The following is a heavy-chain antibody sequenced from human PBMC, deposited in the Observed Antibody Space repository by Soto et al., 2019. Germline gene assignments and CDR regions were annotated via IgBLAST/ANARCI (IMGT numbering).Heavy chain of an antibody. V-gene: IGHV3-30*18. D-gene: IGHD2-8*01. CDR1: GFTFSHYV. CDR2: IGYDGSRI. CDR3: GKDSGYCTHTTGHCLVVVCDS. Sequence: QVQLVASGGGVVQPGSSLRLSCAASGFTFSHYVLHWVRQAPGKGLVWVAVIGYDGSRIHYADSVKGRCTISRDNSKTTLYLLMNSPRAGDTAVYYCGKDSGYCTHTTGHCLVVVCDSWGQGSLVTVSS. J-gene: IGHJ4*02.